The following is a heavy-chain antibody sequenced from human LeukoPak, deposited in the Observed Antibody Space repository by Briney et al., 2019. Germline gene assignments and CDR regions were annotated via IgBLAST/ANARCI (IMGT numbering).Heavy chain of an antibody. J-gene: IGHJ4*02. V-gene: IGHV1-2*02. CDR2: INPNSGDT. CDR3: ARDYSEIRGLLITFGDF. CDR1: GYTFTGYY. Sequence: VASVKVSCKASGYTFTGYYIHWVRQAPGQRLEWMGWINPNSGDTKYAQKFQGRVTMTRDTSISTAYMELSSLRSDDAAVFYCARDYSEIRGLLITFGDFWGQGTLVTVSS. D-gene: IGHD3-10*01.